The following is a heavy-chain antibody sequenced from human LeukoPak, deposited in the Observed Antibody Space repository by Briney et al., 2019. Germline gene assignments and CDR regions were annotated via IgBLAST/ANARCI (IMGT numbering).Heavy chain of an antibody. CDR3: ARDGLTAMATGAFDI. V-gene: IGHV4-4*02. CDR1: GGSISSDNW. Sequence: SGTLSLTCAVSGGSISSDNWWSWVRQPPGKGLEWIGEIYHSGSTNYNPSLKSRVIISLDKSNNQFSLKLTSVTAADTAVYYCARDGLTAMATGAFDICGQGTMVTVSS. CDR2: IYHSGST. J-gene: IGHJ3*02. D-gene: IGHD5-18*01.